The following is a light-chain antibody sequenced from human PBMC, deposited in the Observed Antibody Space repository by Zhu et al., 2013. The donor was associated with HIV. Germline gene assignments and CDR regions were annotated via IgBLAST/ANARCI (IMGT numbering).Light chain of an antibody. CDR1: QSISSN. V-gene: IGKV3-15*01. CDR2: GAS. J-gene: IGKJ1*01. CDR3: QQYNNWPPWT. Sequence: EIVMTQSPATLSVSPGEGATLSCRASQSISSNLAWYQQKPGQAPRLLIYGASTRATGLPARFSGSGSGTEFTLTISSLQSEDFAIYYCQQYNNWPPWTFGQGTKVEIK.